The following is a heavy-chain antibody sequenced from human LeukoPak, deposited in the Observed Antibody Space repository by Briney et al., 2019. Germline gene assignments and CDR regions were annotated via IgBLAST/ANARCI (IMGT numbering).Heavy chain of an antibody. Sequence: GGSLRLSCAASGFTFSSYSMNWVRQAPGKGLEWVSSISSSSSYIYYADSVKGRFTISRDNAKNSLYPQMNSLRAEDTAVYYCARDRATVTSDYWGQGTLVTVSS. CDR2: ISSSSSYI. CDR3: ARDRATVTSDY. V-gene: IGHV3-21*01. CDR1: GFTFSSYS. J-gene: IGHJ4*02. D-gene: IGHD4-17*01.